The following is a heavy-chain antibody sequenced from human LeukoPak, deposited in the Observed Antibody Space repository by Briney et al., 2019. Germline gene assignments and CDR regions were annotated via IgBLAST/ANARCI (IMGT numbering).Heavy chain of an antibody. D-gene: IGHD2-2*01. Sequence: SVKVSCKASGGTFSSYAISWVRQAPGQGLEWMGRIIPILGIANYAQKFQGRVTMTRDTSTSTVYMELSSLRSEDTAVYYCARPRLGYCSSTSCFDAFDIWGQGTMVTVSS. J-gene: IGHJ3*02. V-gene: IGHV1-69*04. CDR2: IIPILGIA. CDR1: GGTFSSYA. CDR3: ARPRLGYCSSTSCFDAFDI.